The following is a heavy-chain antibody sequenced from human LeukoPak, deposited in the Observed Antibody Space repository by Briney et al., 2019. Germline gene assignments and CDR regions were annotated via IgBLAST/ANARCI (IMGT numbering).Heavy chain of an antibody. D-gene: IGHD3-3*01. CDR1: GYTFTSYD. V-gene: IGHV1-8*01. CDR3: ASRRADFWSGYYNPPDAFDI. J-gene: IGHJ3*02. CDR2: MNPNSGNT. Sequence: ASVKVSCKASGYTFTSYDINWVRQATGQGLEWMGWMNPNSGNTGYAQKFQGRVTMTRNTSISTAYMELSSLRSEDTAVYYCASRRADFWSGYYNPPDAFDIWGQETMVTVSS.